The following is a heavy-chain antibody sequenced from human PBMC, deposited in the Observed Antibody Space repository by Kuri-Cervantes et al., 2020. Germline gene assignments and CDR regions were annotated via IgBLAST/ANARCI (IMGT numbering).Heavy chain of an antibody. CDR2: ISAYNGDT. J-gene: IGHJ3*02. D-gene: IGHD6-19*01. V-gene: IGHV1-18*01. CDR3: ARDSIAVGGRYPDAFDI. Sequence: ASVKVSCKASGYTFTSYGISWVRQAPGQGLEWMGWISAYNGDTNYAQKLQGRVTMTTDTSTSTAYMELRSLRSDDTAVYYCARDSIAVGGRYPDAFDIWGQGTMVTVSS. CDR1: GYTFTSYG.